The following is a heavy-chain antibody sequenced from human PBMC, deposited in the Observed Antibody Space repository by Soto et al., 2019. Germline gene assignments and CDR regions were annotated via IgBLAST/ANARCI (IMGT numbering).Heavy chain of an antibody. D-gene: IGHD3-10*01. Sequence: GESLKISCDDSGYRFTSYWIAWVRQMPGKGLEWMGIVYVDDSDTKYSPSFGGQVTTSADKSLNSAYLQWTSLRASDTAMYYCARVRILSGLFRSFDYWGQGTQVTVSS. CDR2: VYVDDSDT. J-gene: IGHJ4*02. V-gene: IGHV5-51*01. CDR1: GYRFTSYW. CDR3: ARVRILSGLFRSFDY.